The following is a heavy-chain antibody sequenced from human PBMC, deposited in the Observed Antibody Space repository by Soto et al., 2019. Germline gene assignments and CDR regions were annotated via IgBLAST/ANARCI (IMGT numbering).Heavy chain of an antibody. V-gene: IGHV1-3*01. CDR3: ARASPTRGYYYGMDV. CDR1: GYTFTSYA. J-gene: IGHJ6*02. Sequence: QVQLVQSGAEVKKPGASVKVSCKASGYTFTSYAMHWVRQAPGQRLEWMGWINAGNGNTKYSQKFQGRVTITRDTSASTAYMELSSLRSEDTAVYYCARASPTRGYYYGMDVWGQGTTVTVSS. D-gene: IGHD5-12*01. CDR2: INAGNGNT.